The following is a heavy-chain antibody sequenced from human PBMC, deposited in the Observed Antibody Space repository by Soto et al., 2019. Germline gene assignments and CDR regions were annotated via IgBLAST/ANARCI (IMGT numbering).Heavy chain of an antibody. CDR2: IIPIFGTA. J-gene: IGHJ6*02. Sequence: ASVKVSCKASGGTFSSYAISWVRQAPGQGLEWMGGIIPIFGTANYAQKFQGRVTITADESTSTAYMELSSLRSEDTAVYYCARALVVTTGPYYYYYYGMDVWGQGTTVTVSS. D-gene: IGHD4-4*01. CDR3: ARALVVTTGPYYYYYYGMDV. V-gene: IGHV1-69*13. CDR1: GGTFSSYA.